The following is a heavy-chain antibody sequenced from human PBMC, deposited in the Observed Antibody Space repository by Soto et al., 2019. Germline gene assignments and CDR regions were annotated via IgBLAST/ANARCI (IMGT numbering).Heavy chain of an antibody. Sequence: GGSLRLSCAASGFTFSSYGMHWVRQAPGKGLEWVAVIWYDGSNKYYADSVKGRFTISRDNSKNTLYLQMNSLRAEDTAVYYCASGHYYYYYMDVWGKGTTVTVSS. J-gene: IGHJ6*03. V-gene: IGHV3-33*08. CDR3: ASGHYYYYYMDV. CDR1: GFTFSSYG. CDR2: IWYDGSNK.